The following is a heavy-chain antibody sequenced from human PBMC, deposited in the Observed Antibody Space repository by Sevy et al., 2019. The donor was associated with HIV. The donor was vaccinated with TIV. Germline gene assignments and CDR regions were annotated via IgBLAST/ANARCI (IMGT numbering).Heavy chain of an antibody. J-gene: IGHJ4*02. Sequence: GGSLRLSCVVSGFTFSNAWMNWVRQIPGKGLEWVGQIKRKSLGETVYYAAPVQGRFTISRDDSKDTLYLQMDSLKSDDTGVYYCTDSNFGISRDYWGQGTLVTVSS. CDR2: IKRKSLGETV. CDR1: GFTFSNAW. D-gene: IGHD3-3*01. CDR3: TDSNFGISRDY. V-gene: IGHV3-15*01.